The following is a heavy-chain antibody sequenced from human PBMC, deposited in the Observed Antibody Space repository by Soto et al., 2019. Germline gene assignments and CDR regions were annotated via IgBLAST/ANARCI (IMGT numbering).Heavy chain of an antibody. V-gene: IGHV5-10-1*01. Sequence: GESLKISCKGSGYSFTSYWISWVRQMPAKGLEWMGRIDPSDSYANYSPSFQGHVTFSADKSISTAYLQWSSLRASDTAMYYCARHKAFYYDSSGAWGQGTMVTVSS. CDR1: GYSFTSYW. J-gene: IGHJ5*02. D-gene: IGHD3-22*01. CDR3: ARHKAFYYDSSGA. CDR2: IDPSDSYA.